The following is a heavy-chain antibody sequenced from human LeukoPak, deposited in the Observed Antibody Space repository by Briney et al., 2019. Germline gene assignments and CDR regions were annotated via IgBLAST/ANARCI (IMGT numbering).Heavy chain of an antibody. J-gene: IGHJ6*02. CDR2: INHSGST. CDR3: ARFVAYDILTGYTKGMDV. V-gene: IGHV4-34*01. D-gene: IGHD3-9*01. CDR1: GGSFSGYY. Sequence: PSETLSLTCAVYGGSFSGYYWSWIRQPPGKGLEWIGEINHSGSTNYNPSLKSRVTISVDTSKNQFSLKLSSVTAADTAVYYCARFVAYDILTGYTKGMDVWGQGTTVTVSS.